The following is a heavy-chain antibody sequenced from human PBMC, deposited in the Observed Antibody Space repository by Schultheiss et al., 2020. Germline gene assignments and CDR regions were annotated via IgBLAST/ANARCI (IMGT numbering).Heavy chain of an antibody. J-gene: IGHJ4*02. Sequence: SETLSLTCAVSGGSISSSNWWSWVRQPPGKGLEWIGEINHSGSTNYNPSLKSRVTISVDTSKNQFSLQLNSVTPEDTAVYYCARGAASAFDYWGQGTLVTGSS. V-gene: IGHV4-4*02. D-gene: IGHD6-13*01. CDR2: INHSGST. CDR1: GGSISSSNW. CDR3: ARGAASAFDY.